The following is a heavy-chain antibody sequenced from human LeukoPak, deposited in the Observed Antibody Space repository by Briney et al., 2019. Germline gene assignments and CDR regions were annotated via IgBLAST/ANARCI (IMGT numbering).Heavy chain of an antibody. D-gene: IGHD3-22*01. CDR2: IKPDGSET. CDR1: GFDLINNW. CDR3: ATFASGFYPKEPFDI. J-gene: IGHJ3*02. Sequence: GGSLRLSCAAPGFDLINNWMTWVRQAPGKGLEWVAKIKPDGSETSYVDSVEGRFIISRDNAKNSLFLQMNSLSAEDTALYYCATFASGFYPKEPFDIWGRGTMVSVSS. V-gene: IGHV3-7*01.